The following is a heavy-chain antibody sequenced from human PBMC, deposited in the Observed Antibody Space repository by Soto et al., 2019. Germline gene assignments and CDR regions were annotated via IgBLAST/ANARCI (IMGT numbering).Heavy chain of an antibody. Sequence: SETLSLTCTVSGGSISSYYWSWIRQPPGKGLEWIGYMYYGGRTNYNPSLKSRVTISVDTSKMQVSLKLSSVTAADTAVYFFGGGTPPPFIGRSGGGPGLDPWGKRPLVTVSS. CDR1: GGSISSYY. D-gene: IGHD2-15*01. J-gene: IGHJ5*02. V-gene: IGHV4-59*08. CDR2: MYYGGRT. CDR3: GGGTPPPFIGRSGGGPGLDP.